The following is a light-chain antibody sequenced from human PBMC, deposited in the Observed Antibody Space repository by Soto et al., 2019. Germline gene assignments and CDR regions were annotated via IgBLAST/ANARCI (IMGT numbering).Light chain of an antibody. V-gene: IGLV2-14*01. CDR1: SSDVGGYNY. J-gene: IGLJ3*02. CDR3: SSYTSSTTWV. Sequence: QSVLTQPASMSGSPGQSITISCTGTSSDVGGYNYVSWYQQHPGKAPKLMIYEVSNRPSGVSNRFSGSKSDNTASLTISGLQAEDEADYYCSSYTSSTTWVFGVGTKLTVL. CDR2: EVS.